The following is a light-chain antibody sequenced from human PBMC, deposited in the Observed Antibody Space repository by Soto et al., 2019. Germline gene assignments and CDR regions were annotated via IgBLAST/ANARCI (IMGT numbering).Light chain of an antibody. Sequence: DIQMTQSPSSVSASVGDRVTMTCRASQSVGYLLAWYQQKPGKAPKLLIFGSSSLQSGVPSRFSGSRSGTDFTLSISILQPEDFAIYFCQQATSFPPLTFVGGTRVDI. J-gene: IGKJ4*01. V-gene: IGKV1D-12*01. CDR2: GSS. CDR1: QSVGYL. CDR3: QQATSFPPLT.